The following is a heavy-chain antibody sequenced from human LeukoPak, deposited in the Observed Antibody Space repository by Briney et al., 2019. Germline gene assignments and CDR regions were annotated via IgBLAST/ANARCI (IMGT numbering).Heavy chain of an antibody. CDR2: INPSGGST. J-gene: IGHJ4*02. D-gene: IGHD3-22*01. CDR3: ARRDDSRYYFDY. V-gene: IGHV1-46*01. CDR1: GYTFTSYY. Sequence: GASVKVSCKASGYTFTSYYMHWVRQAPGQGLEWMGIINPSGGSTTYAQKFQGRVTLTRDTSTGTVYMDLSSLRSEDTAVYYCARRDDSRYYFDYWAREPWSPSPQ.